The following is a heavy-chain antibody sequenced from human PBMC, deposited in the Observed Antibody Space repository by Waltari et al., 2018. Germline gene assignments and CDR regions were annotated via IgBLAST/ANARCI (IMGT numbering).Heavy chain of an antibody. J-gene: IGHJ4*02. CDR2: IGSSGANT. Sequence: EVQLLESGGGLVQPGGSLRLSCTASGFTFSSFSMSWVRQAPGKGLEWGSSIGSSGANTYDANSVKGRFTVSRDNSKNTVYLQINSLRAEDTATYYCVKDRPDWPIDYWGQGTLVTVSS. CDR3: VKDRPDWPIDY. V-gene: IGHV3-23*01. CDR1: GFTFSSFS. D-gene: IGHD3-9*01.